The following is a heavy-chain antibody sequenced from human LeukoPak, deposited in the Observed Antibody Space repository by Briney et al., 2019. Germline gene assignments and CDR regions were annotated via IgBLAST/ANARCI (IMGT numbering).Heavy chain of an antibody. CDR3: AKKRIAVAGPDAFDF. D-gene: IGHD6-19*01. CDR1: GFTFSSYA. V-gene: IGHV3-23*01. J-gene: IGHJ3*01. CDR2: ISGRGGST. Sequence: PPGGSLRLSCGASGFTFSSYAMSWVRQAPGKGLEWVSAISGRGGSTYYADSVKGQFTISRDNSKNTLYLQMNSLRAEDTAVYYCAKKRIAVAGPDAFDFWGQGTMVTVSS.